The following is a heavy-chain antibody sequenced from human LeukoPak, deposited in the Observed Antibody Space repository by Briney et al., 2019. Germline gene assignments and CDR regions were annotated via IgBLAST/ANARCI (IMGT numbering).Heavy chain of an antibody. Sequence: SQTLSLTCTVSGGSISSGGYYWSWIRQHPGKGLEWIGYIYYSGSTYYNPSLKSRVTISVDTSKNQFSLKLSSVTAADTAVYYCARSLFSGNSNFDKWGQGTPVTVSS. CDR1: GGSISSGGYY. V-gene: IGHV4-31*03. CDR3: ARSLFSGNSNFDK. D-gene: IGHD4-23*01. CDR2: IYYSGST. J-gene: IGHJ4*02.